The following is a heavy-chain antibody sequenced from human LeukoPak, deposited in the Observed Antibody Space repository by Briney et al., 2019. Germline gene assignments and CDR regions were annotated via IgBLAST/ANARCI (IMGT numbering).Heavy chain of an antibody. Sequence: PGGSLRLPCAASGFTFSSYSMNWVRRAPGKGLEWVSYISSSSSTIYYADSVKGRFTISRDNSKNTLYLQMNSLRAEDTAVYYCAREIPADYYDSSGYYSTPPDYWGQGTLVTVSS. CDR3: AREIPADYYDSSGYYSTPPDY. D-gene: IGHD3-22*01. J-gene: IGHJ4*02. CDR2: ISSSSSTI. CDR1: GFTFSSYS. V-gene: IGHV3-48*01.